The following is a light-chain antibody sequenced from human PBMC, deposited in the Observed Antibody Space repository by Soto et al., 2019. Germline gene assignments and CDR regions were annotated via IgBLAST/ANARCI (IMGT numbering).Light chain of an antibody. Sequence: DIQMTQSPSSLSASVGDRVTITCRASRSISSYLNWYQQKPGKAPKLLIHAASSLESGVPSRFSGSGSGTDYTLTISSLQPEDFATYYCQQSYRTPTFGQGTRLEIK. V-gene: IGKV1-39*01. CDR2: AAS. J-gene: IGKJ5*01. CDR3: QQSYRTPT. CDR1: RSISSY.